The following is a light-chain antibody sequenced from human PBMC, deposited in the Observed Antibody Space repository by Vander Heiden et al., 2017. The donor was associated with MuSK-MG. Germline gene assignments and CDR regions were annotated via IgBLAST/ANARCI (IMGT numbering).Light chain of an antibody. CDR1: SSDVGGYNY. CDR2: DVS. CDR3: SSYTSSSTLVV. Sequence: QSALTQPASVSGSPGQSITISCTGTSSDVGGYNYVSWYQHHPGKAPKLMIYDVSNRPSGVSNRFSGSKSGNPASLTISGLQAEDEADYYCSSYTSSSTLVVFGGGTKLTVL. J-gene: IGLJ2*01. V-gene: IGLV2-14*03.